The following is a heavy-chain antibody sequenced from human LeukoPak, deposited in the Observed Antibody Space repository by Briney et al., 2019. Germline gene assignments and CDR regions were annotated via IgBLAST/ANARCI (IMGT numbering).Heavy chain of an antibody. D-gene: IGHD3-16*01. CDR3: TRRARTLGSRDV. CDR1: ASAITTDYF. CDR2: MHHKGGA. Sequence: SETLSLTCGVSASAITTDYFWGWLRQPPGKELEWIGDMHHKGGAYWNPSLRSRVTISVDTSKSQVSLNLSAVTAADTATYYCTRRARTLGSRDVWGKGTTVTVSS. V-gene: IGHV4-38-2*01. J-gene: IGHJ6*04.